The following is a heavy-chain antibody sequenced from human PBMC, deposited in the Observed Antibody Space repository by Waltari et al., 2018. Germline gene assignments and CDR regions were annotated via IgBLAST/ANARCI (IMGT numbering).Heavy chain of an antibody. V-gene: IGHV3-48*01. CDR1: GFSFRSYG. CDR3: VPMGASRLTWTD. CDR2: IRGAGFPV. J-gene: IGHJ4*02. D-gene: IGHD1-26*01. Sequence: EVQLVESGGGLVQPGGSLRLSCAASGFSFRSYGVNWVRQAPGKGLEGVAHIRGAGFPVYYADSGKGRFTISRDNAKNSLLLQMNGLRAEDTAVYYCVPMGASRLTWTDWGQGTPVTVSS.